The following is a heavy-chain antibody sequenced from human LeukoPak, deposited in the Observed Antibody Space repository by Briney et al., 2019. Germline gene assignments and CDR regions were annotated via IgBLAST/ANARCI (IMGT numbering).Heavy chain of an antibody. CDR1: GRSFSGYY. CDR3: ARGHSSGWYFDY. J-gene: IGHJ4*02. V-gene: IGHV4-34*01. CDR2: INHSGST. Sequence: SETLSLTCAVYGRSFSGYYWSWIRQPPGKGLEWIGEINHSGSTNYNPSLKSRVTISVDTSKNQFSLKLSSVTAADTAVYYCARGHSSGWYFDYWGQGTLVTVSS. D-gene: IGHD6-19*01.